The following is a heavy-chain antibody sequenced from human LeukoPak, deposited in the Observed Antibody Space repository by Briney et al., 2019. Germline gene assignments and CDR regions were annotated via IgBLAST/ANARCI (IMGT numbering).Heavy chain of an antibody. CDR1: GLTFCSYS. Sequence: GGSLRLSRAVAGLTFCSYSMNWVRHAPGEGMGWVSYISSSSSTIYYADSVKGRFTISRNNAKNSLYVQMNSLRAEDPDVYYCARDAGYSSGWYFDYWGQGTLVTVSS. D-gene: IGHD6-19*01. CDR3: ARDAGYSSGWYFDY. CDR2: ISSSSSTI. V-gene: IGHV3-48*04. J-gene: IGHJ4*02.